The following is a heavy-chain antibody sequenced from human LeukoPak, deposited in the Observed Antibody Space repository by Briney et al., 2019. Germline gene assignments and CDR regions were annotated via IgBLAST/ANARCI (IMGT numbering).Heavy chain of an antibody. CDR1: GFTLSNYV. D-gene: IGHD3-16*01. CDR3: ARSKPYGPPPYYYYYYMDV. V-gene: IGHV3-30*03. J-gene: IGHJ6*03. CDR2: ISYDGSNE. Sequence: GSLRLSCATPGFTLSNYVMYWVRPAPSQGLGWVAVISYDGSNEYYADSVKGRFTISRDNSKNTLYLQMNSLRAEDTALYYCARSKPYGPPPYYYYYYMDVWGKGTTVTISS.